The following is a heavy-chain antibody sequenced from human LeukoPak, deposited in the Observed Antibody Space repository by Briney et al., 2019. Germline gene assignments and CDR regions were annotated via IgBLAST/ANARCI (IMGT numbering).Heavy chain of an antibody. J-gene: IGHJ4*02. CDR1: GYSFTSYW. D-gene: IGHD1-1*01. CDR2: IDPSDSYT. Sequence: GESLKISCKGSGYSFTSYWISWVRQMPGKGLDWMGRIDPSDSYTNYSPSFQGHVTISADKSISTAYLQWSSLKASDTAMYYCASPIHGTTGTTDYWGQGTLVTVSS. V-gene: IGHV5-10-1*01. CDR3: ASPIHGTTGTTDY.